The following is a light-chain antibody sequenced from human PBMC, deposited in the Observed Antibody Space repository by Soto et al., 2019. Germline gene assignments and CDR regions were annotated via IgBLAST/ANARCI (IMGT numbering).Light chain of an antibody. V-gene: IGKV4-1*01. CDR2: WAS. Sequence: DFVMTQSPESLAVSLGERAAINCKSSQSVLHTSNNKNYLTWYQQKPGQPPKLLIYWASSRESGVPDRFSGSGAGTDFTLTISSLQAEDVAVYYCQQYRYAPYTFGQGTKLEIK. CDR3: QQYRYAPYT. CDR1: QSVLHTSNNKNY. J-gene: IGKJ2*01.